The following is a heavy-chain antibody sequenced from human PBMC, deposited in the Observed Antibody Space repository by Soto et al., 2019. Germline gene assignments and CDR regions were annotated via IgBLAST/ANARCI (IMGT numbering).Heavy chain of an antibody. CDR3: AREGASGFGMDV. J-gene: IGHJ6*02. D-gene: IGHD1-26*01. CDR2: IYTTGST. V-gene: IGHV4-4*07. Sequence: KPSETLSLTCNVSGGPIRSHYWSWIRQPAGKPLEWIGRIYTTGSTNYNPSLKSRVTMSIDTSKSQFSLKVSSVTAADTAVYYCAREGASGFGMDVWGQGTTVTVSS. CDR1: GGPIRSHY.